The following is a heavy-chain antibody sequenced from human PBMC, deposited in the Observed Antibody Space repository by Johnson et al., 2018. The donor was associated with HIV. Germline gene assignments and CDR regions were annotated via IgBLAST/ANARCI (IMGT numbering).Heavy chain of an antibody. CDR3: ARDTWVLSYAFDI. V-gene: IGHV3-30*19. D-gene: IGHD2-8*01. CDR1: GFTFSSYG. J-gene: IGHJ3*02. Sequence: QVQLVESGGGVVQPGRSLRLSCAASGFTFSSYGMHWVRQAPGKGLEWVAVIWYDGSNKYYADSVKGRFTISRDNSKNTLYLQMNSLRAEDTAVYYCARDTWVLSYAFDIWGQGTMVTVSS. CDR2: IWYDGSNK.